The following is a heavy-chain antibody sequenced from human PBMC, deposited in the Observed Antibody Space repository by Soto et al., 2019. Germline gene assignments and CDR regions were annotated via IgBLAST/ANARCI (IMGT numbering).Heavy chain of an antibody. D-gene: IGHD3-22*01. CDR2: IIPIFGTA. CDR1: GGTFSSYA. J-gene: IGHJ6*02. Sequence: ASVKASCKASGGTFSSYAISWVGQAPGQGLEWMGGIIPIFGTANYAQKFQGRVTITADESTSTAYVELSSLRSEDTAVYYCARDQSRYYDSSGLNYYYYGMDVWGQGTTVTVSS. CDR3: ARDQSRYYDSSGLNYYYYGMDV. V-gene: IGHV1-69*13.